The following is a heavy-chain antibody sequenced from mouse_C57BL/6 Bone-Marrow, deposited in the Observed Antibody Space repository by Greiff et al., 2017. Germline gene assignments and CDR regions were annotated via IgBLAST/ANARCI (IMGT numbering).Heavy chain of an antibody. D-gene: IGHD2-2*01. CDR1: GFNIKDDY. CDR2: IDPENGDT. CDR3: TFIYYGYAYFDY. V-gene: IGHV14-4*01. Sequence: VQLQQSGAELVRPGASVKLSCTASGFNIKDDYMHWVKQRPEQGLEWIGGIDPENGDTEYASKFQGKATITADPSSDPAYLQLSSLTSEDTAVYYCTFIYYGYAYFDYWGQGTTLTVSS. J-gene: IGHJ2*01.